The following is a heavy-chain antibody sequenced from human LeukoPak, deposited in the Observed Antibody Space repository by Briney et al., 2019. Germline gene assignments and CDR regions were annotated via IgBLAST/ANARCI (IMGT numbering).Heavy chain of an antibody. J-gene: IGHJ4*02. CDR2: FDPESGET. CDR1: GYTLTELS. D-gene: IGHD1-26*01. CDR3: ATVPYSGSYYHPSPFDY. V-gene: IGHV1-24*01. Sequence: ASVRVSCKVSGYTLTELSMHWLRQAPGKGLEWMGGFDPESGETIYAQKFQGRVTMTEDTSTDTAYMELSSLRSEDTAVYYCATVPYSGSYYHPSPFDYWGQGTLVTVSS.